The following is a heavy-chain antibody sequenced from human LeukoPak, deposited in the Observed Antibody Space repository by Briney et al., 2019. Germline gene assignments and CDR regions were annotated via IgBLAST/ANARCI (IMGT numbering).Heavy chain of an antibody. V-gene: IGHV4-59*01. CDR3: ATGYGDFRVEGRYFYS. D-gene: IGHD4-17*01. CDR1: GGSISSYY. J-gene: IGHJ4*02. CDR2: IYYSGST. Sequence: SETLSLTCTVSGGSISSYYWSWIRQPPGKGLEWIGYIYYSGSTNYNPSLKSRVTISIDTSKNQFSLKLSSVTAADTAVYYCATGYGDFRVEGRYFYSWGQGTLVTVSS.